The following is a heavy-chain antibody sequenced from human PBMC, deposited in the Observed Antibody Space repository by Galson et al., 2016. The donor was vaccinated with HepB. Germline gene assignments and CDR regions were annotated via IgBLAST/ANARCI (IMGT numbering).Heavy chain of an antibody. Sequence: SVKVSCKVSGDVFRSHAITWLRQAPGQGLEWLGGIIAALGTASYAHEFQGRVTISADVSTSTAYMELSSLRSEDTAVFYCARYSSGWYYLDYWGQGTLVTVSS. J-gene: IGHJ4*02. CDR3: ARYSSGWYYLDY. D-gene: IGHD6-19*01. CDR2: IIAALGTA. CDR1: GDVFRSHA. V-gene: IGHV1-69*13.